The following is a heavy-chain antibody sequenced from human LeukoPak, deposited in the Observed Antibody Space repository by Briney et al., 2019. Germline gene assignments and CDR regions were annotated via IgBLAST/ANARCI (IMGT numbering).Heavy chain of an antibody. CDR2: ISGSGGST. D-gene: IGHD5-18*01. J-gene: IGHJ3*02. CDR1: GFTFSSYA. CDR3: AKPRRGYSYGSVDAFDI. Sequence: GGSLRLSCAASGFTFSSYAMSWVRQAPGKGLEWVSAISGSGGSTYYADSVKGRFTISRDNSKNTLYLQMNSLRAEDTAVYYCAKPRRGYSYGSVDAFDIWGQGTMVTVSS. V-gene: IGHV3-23*01.